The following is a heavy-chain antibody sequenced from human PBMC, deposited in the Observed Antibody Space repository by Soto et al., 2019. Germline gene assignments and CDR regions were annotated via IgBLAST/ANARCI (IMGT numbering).Heavy chain of an antibody. D-gene: IGHD3-10*01. Sequence: QVQLVESGGGVVQPGRSLRLSCAASGFTFSSYAMHWVRQAPGKGLEWVAVISYDGSNKYYADSVKGRFTISRDNSKNALDLQMNSLRAEDTAVYYCARARGDVWGQGTTVTVSS. J-gene: IGHJ6*02. CDR3: ARARGDV. CDR2: ISYDGSNK. CDR1: GFTFSSYA. V-gene: IGHV3-30-3*01.